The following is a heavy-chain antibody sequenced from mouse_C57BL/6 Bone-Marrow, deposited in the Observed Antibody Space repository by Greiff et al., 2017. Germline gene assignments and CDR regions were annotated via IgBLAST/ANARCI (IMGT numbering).Heavy chain of an antibody. CDR2: ISDGGSYT. Sequence: EVQLLQSGAGLVKPGGSLKLSCAASGFTFSSYAMSWVRQTPEKRLEWVATISDGGSYTYYPDNVKGRFTISRDNANNNLYLHMCHLKSEDTAMYYCARVGDYWGQGTTLTVSS. V-gene: IGHV5-4*01. CDR3: ARVGDY. CDR1: GFTFSSYA. J-gene: IGHJ2*01.